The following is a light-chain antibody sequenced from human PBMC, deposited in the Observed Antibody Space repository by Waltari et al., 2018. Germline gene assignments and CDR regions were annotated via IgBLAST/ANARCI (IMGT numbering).Light chain of an antibody. V-gene: IGLV2-8*01. CDR2: EIT. CDR3: SSYAATYNLV. CDR1: SSAVALSDF. J-gene: IGLJ3*02. Sequence: QSALTQPPSASGSPGQPITIACTGTSSAVALSDFFPWYQQYPGKAPQLSIYEITKRPSGVPDRFSGSKSGNTASLTVSGLQPEDEAEYFCSSYAATYNLVFGGGTKLTV.